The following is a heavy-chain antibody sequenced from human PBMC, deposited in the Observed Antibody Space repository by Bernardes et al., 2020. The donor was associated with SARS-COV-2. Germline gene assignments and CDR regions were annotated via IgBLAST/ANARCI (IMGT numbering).Heavy chain of an antibody. CDR2: LDYSGKS. J-gene: IGHJ4*02. Sequence: SETLSLSCTVSGDSISSFNYHWGWIRQPPGKGLEWIGSLDYSGKSFYNPSLKSRLTMSVDTSKNQFSLKLGSVTAEETAVYYCARHALGIAVTHFDYWGQGILVTVSS. D-gene: IGHD6-19*01. V-gene: IGHV4-39*01. CDR3: ARHALGIAVTHFDY. CDR1: GDSISSFNYH.